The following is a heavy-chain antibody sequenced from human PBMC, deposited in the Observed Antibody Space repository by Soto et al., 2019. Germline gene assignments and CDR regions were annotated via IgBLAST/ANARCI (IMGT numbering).Heavy chain of an antibody. CDR1: GGSIRTGGYS. Sequence: QLQLQESGSGLVKPSQTLYLICTVSGGSIRTGGYSWSWIRQPPGKGLEWIGNTYHSGNPYYNPSLKSRVTISVDGSKNQFSLKVSSVTAADTAVYYCAREDYGDYGGYFDYWGQRSLVTVSS. V-gene: IGHV4-30-2*01. J-gene: IGHJ4*02. D-gene: IGHD4-17*01. CDR3: AREDYGDYGGYFDY. CDR2: TYHSGNP.